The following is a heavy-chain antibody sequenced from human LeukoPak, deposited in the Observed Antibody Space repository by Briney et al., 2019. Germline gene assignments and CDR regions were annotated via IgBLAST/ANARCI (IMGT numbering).Heavy chain of an antibody. J-gene: IGHJ4*02. Sequence: GGSLRLSCAASGFTFSSYHFHWVRQAPGKGLEWVSSISSDSSSFKYYALSVQGRFTISRDNARNSMYLQMNSLRAEDTAVYYCARGTNWSPLDFDYWGQGSLVTVSS. CDR3: ARGTNWSPLDFDY. CDR1: GFTFSSYH. CDR2: ISSDSSSFK. D-gene: IGHD1-20*01. V-gene: IGHV3-21*04.